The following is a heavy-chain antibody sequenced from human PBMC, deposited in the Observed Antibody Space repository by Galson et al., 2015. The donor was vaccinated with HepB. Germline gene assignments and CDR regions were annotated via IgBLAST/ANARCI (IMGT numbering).Heavy chain of an antibody. J-gene: IGHJ4*02. Sequence: SLRLSCAVSGFRVSESFLRWVRQVPERGLEYVSYIYPSGATYYRDSVRGRFTMSRDAFQNSLYLQMNNLRVEDTAIYFCSRESNWAYDSWGTGTLVTVSS. V-gene: IGHV3-53*01. CDR1: GFRVSESF. CDR3: SRESNWAYDS. CDR2: IYPSGAT. D-gene: IGHD3-16*01.